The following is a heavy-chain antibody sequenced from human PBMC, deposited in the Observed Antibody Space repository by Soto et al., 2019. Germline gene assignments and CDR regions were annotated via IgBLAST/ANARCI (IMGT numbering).Heavy chain of an antibody. CDR1: GGSISSYY. CDR2: IYYSGST. V-gene: IGHV4-59*01. J-gene: IGHJ4*02. CDR3: ARDSSGSYDY. D-gene: IGHD1-26*01. Sequence: NPSETLSLTCTVSGGSISSYYWSWIRQPPGKGLEWIGYIYYSGSTNYNPSLKSRVTISVDTSKNQFSLKLSSVTAADTAVYYCARDSSGSYDYWGQGTLVTVSS.